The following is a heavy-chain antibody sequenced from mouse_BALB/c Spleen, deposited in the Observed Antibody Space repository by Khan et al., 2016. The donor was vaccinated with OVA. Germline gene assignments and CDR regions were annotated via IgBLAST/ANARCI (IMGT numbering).Heavy chain of an antibody. CDR1: GYSITSDYA. CDR3: ARDGSRYNYAMDY. CDR2: ISSSGST. V-gene: IGHV3-2*02. Sequence: VQLQQSGPGLVKPSQSLSLTCTVTGYSITSDYAWNWIRQFPGNKLEWMGYISSSGSTNYNPALKSRISITRDTSKNQFLLQLNSVTTEDTATYYCARDGSRYNYAMDYWGQGTSVTVSS. J-gene: IGHJ4*01. D-gene: IGHD2-3*01.